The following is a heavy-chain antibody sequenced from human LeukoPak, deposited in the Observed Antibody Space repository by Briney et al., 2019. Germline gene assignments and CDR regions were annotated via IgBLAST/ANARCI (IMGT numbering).Heavy chain of an antibody. J-gene: IGHJ3*02. Sequence: GRSLRLSCAASGFTFSSYAMHWVRQAPGKGLEWVGVISYDGSNKYYADSVKGRFTISRDNSKNTLYLQMNSLRAEDTAVYYCARSVQLDPWGAFDIWGQGTVVIVCS. CDR1: GFTFSSYA. V-gene: IGHV3-30*14. D-gene: IGHD1-1*01. CDR3: ARSVQLDPWGAFDI. CDR2: ISYDGSNK.